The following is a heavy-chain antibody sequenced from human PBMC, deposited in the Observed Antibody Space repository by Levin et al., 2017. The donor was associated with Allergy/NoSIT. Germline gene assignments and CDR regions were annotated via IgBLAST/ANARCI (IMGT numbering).Heavy chain of an antibody. V-gene: IGHV3-30-3*01. Sequence: AGESLKISCAASGFTFSNYAMHWVRQAPGKGPEWVAVISYDGSGKYYADSVKGRFTISRDNSKNTLYLQVNSLRPEDTAVYYCAVQRNPEKVDDTMELEYWSQGTLVTVAS. CDR2: ISYDGSGK. J-gene: IGHJ4*02. CDR1: GFTFSNYA. D-gene: IGHD5-12*01. CDR3: AVQRNPEKVDDTMELEY.